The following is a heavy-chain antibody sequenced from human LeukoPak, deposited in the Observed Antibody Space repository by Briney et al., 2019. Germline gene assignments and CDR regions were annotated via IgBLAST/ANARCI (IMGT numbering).Heavy chain of an antibody. CDR2: ISGSGGST. V-gene: IGHV3-23*01. J-gene: IGHJ5*02. CDR3: AKALRAAAGPNWFDP. Sequence: SGGSLRLSCAASGFTFSSYAVSWVRQAPGKGLEWVSAISGSGGSTYYADSVKGRFTISRDSSKNTLYLQMNSLRAEDTAVYYCAKALRAAAGPNWFDPWGQGTLVTVSS. D-gene: IGHD6-13*01. CDR1: GFTFSSYA.